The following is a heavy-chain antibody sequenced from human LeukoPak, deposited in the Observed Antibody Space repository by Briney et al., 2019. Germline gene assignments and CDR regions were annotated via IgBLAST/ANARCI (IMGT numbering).Heavy chain of an antibody. CDR1: GFTFSSYW. CDR2: IIQDGSEK. CDR3: ATDSFSFGDLNPGP. V-gene: IGHV3-7*01. D-gene: IGHD3-16*01. J-gene: IGHJ5*02. Sequence: PGGSLRLSCAASGFTFSSYWMSWVRQAPGKGLEWVANIIQDGSEKYYVDSVRGQFTISRDNAKSSLYLQMTNLRAEDTAVYYCATDSFSFGDLNPGPWGQGTLVTVSS.